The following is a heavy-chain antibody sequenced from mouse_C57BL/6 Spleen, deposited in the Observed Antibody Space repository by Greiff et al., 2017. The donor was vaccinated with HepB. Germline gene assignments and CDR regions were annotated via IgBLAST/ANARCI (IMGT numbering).Heavy chain of an antibody. CDR2: IDPETGGT. D-gene: IGHD4-1*02. V-gene: IGHV1-15*01. CDR3: TKALNWDFFDY. CDR1: GYTFTDYE. J-gene: IGHJ2*01. Sequence: VQLQQSGAELVRPGASVTLSCKASGYTFTDYEMHWVKQTPVHGLEWIGAIDPETGGTAYIQKFKGKAILTADKSSRTAYMELRSLTSEDSAVYYCTKALNWDFFDYWGQGTTLTVSS.